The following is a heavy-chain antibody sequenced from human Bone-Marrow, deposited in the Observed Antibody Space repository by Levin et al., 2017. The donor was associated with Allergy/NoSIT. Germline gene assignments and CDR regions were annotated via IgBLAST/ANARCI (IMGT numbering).Heavy chain of an antibody. V-gene: IGHV3-23*01. J-gene: IGHJ4*02. D-gene: IGHD6-19*01. CDR2: ISNTGGLT. CDR3: AKIGVTGLWYFDY. Sequence: SGESLKISCAASGFTFSNHGMVWVRQAPGKGLEWVSSISNTGGLTYYADSVKGRFTISRDNSKNALYLQMSSLRAEDTAVYYCAKIGVTGLWYFDYWGQGTLVTVSS. CDR1: GFTFSNHG.